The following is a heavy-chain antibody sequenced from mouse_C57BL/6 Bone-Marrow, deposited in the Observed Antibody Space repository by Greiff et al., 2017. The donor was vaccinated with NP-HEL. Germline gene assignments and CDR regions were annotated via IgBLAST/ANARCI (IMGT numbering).Heavy chain of an antibody. CDR2: IWTGGGT. CDR1: GFSLTSYA. D-gene: IGHD1-1*01. J-gene: IGHJ1*03. Sequence: VHLVESGPGLVAPSQSLSITCTVSGFSLTSYAISWVRPPPGKGLEWLGVIWTGGGTNYNSALKSRLSISKDNSKSQVFLKMNSLQTDDTARYYCAKYYYGSSHWYFDVWGTGTTVTVSS. V-gene: IGHV2-9-1*01. CDR3: AKYYYGSSHWYFDV.